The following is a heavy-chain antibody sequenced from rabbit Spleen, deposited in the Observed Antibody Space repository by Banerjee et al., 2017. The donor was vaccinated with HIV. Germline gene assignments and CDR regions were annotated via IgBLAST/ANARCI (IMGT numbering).Heavy chain of an antibody. CDR1: GFSFSDRDV. J-gene: IGHJ4*01. Sequence: QEQLVESGGGLVQPEGSLTLTCKASGFSFSDRDVMCWVRQAPGKGLQWIACINASTGKPVYATWASGRFTISRTSSTTVTLRMTSLTAADRATYFCARDLVGVIGWNFYLWGPGTLV. V-gene: IGHV1S45*01. CDR3: ARDLVGVIGWNFYL. D-gene: IGHD2-1*01. CDR2: INASTGKP.